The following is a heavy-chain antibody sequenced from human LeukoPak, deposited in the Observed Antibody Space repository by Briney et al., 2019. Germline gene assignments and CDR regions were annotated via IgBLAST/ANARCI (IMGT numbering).Heavy chain of an antibody. CDR2: IIPILGIA. J-gene: IGHJ4*02. CDR1: GGTFSSYA. CDR3: ARLQKTYYYDSSGYYGFGDY. V-gene: IGHV1-69*04. Sequence: ASVTVSCKASGGTFSSYAISWVRQAPGQGLEWMGRIIPILGIANYAQKFQGRVTITADKSTSTAYMELSSLRSEDTAVYYCARLQKTYYYDSSGYYGFGDYWGQGTLVTVSS. D-gene: IGHD3-22*01.